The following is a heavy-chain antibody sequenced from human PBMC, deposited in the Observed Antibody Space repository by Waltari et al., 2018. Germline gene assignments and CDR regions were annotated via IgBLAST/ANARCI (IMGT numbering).Heavy chain of an antibody. D-gene: IGHD6-19*01. J-gene: IGHJ3*02. Sequence: QVQLQQSGPGQVKPSETLSLTCAVSGGSLRRGYAGGGIRQPLGKGLEWIGSVSHSGSTYYNPSLKSRVTISIHMSKHQFSLELRSVTAADTAVYFCASDLGGTAVATDAFDIWGQGTMVIVSS. CDR2: VSHSGST. V-gene: IGHV4-38-2*01. CDR3: ASDLGGTAVATDAFDI. CDR1: GGSLRRGYA.